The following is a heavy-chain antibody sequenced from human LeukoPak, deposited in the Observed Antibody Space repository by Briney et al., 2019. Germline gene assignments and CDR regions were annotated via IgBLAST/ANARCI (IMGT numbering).Heavy chain of an antibody. CDR3: ARAHLVLLWFGGRENWFDP. D-gene: IGHD3-10*01. Sequence: SETLSLACAVYGGSFSGYYWSWIRQPPGKGLEWIGEINHSGSTNYNPSLKSRVTISVDTSKNQFSLKLSSVTAADTAVYYCARAHLVLLWFGGRENWFDPWGQGTLVTVSS. V-gene: IGHV4-34*01. J-gene: IGHJ5*02. CDR2: INHSGST. CDR1: GGSFSGYY.